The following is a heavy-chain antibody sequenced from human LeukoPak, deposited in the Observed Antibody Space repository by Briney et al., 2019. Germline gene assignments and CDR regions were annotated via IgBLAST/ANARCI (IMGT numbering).Heavy chain of an antibody. J-gene: IGHJ4*02. CDR2: ISAYNGNT. CDR1: GYTFTGYY. Sequence: ASVKVSCKASGYTFTGYYMHWVRQAPGQGLEWMGWISAYNGNTNYAQKLQGRVTMTTDTSTSTAYMELRSLRSDDTAVYYCARVRRGCFDYWGQGTLVTVSS. D-gene: IGHD6-19*01. V-gene: IGHV1-18*04. CDR3: ARVRRGCFDY.